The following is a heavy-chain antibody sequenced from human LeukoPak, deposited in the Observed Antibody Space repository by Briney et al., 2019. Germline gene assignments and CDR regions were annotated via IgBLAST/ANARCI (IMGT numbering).Heavy chain of an antibody. Sequence: SETLSLTCAVSGYSISSGYYWGWIRPPPGKGLEWIGSIYHSGSTYYNPSLKSRVTISVDTSKNQFSLKLSSVTAADTAVYYCAKQGGSYVRSWFDPWGQGTLVTVSS. CDR2: IYHSGST. V-gene: IGHV4-38-2*01. D-gene: IGHD1-26*01. CDR3: AKQGGSYVRSWFDP. CDR1: GYSISSGYY. J-gene: IGHJ5*02.